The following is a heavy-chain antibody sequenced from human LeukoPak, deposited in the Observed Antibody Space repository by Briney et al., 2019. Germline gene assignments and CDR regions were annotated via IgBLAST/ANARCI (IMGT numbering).Heavy chain of an antibody. V-gene: IGHV4-39*07. D-gene: IGHD6-13*01. CDR1: GGSISSSSYY. CDR3: ARGSYSSSWKYYFDY. CDR2: IYYSGST. Sequence: SETLSLTCTVSGGSISSSSYYWVWIRQPPGKGLEWIGSIYYSGSTYYNPSLKSRVTISVDTSKNQFSLKLSSVTAADTAVYYCARGSYSSSWKYYFDYWGQGTLVTVSS. J-gene: IGHJ4*02.